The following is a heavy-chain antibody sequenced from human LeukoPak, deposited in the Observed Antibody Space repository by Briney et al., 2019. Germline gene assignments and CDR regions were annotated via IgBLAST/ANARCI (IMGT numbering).Heavy chain of an antibody. Sequence: PGGSLRLSCAASGFTFSSFAINWVRQAPGKGLEWVAVIWYDGSNKYYADSVKGRFTISRDNSKNTLYLQMNSLRVEDTAVYYCARESPRDTVMVTYYYYGMDVWGQGTTVTVSS. D-gene: IGHD5-18*01. J-gene: IGHJ6*02. CDR1: GFTFSSFA. CDR3: ARESPRDTVMVTYYYYGMDV. V-gene: IGHV3-33*08. CDR2: IWYDGSNK.